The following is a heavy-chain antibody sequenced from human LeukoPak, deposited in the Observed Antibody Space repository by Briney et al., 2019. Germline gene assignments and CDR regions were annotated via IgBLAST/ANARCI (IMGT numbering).Heavy chain of an antibody. D-gene: IGHD3-10*01. CDR2: ISYEDGITQ. Sequence: GGSLRLSCAASGFTFRSFVMHWVRQAPGKGLEWVAAISYEDGITQYYADSVKGRFTISRDNSKYTVYLEMNSLRVEDTAMHYCSKERPEEYYSSGSYFDYWGQGTLVTVSS. J-gene: IGHJ4*02. V-gene: IGHV3-30*04. CDR3: SKERPEEYYSSGSYFDY. CDR1: GFTFRSFV.